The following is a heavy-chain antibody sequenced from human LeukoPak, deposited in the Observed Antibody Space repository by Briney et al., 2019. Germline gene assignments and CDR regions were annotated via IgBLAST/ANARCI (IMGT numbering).Heavy chain of an antibody. CDR1: GFTFSSYW. D-gene: IGHD2-2*01. CDR3: AGARGSTSPDYYYGMDV. Sequence: GGSLRLSCAASGFTFSSYWMSWVRQAPGKGLEWVANIKQDGSEKYYVDSVKGLFTISRDNAKNSLYLQMNSLRAEDTAVYYCAGARGSTSPDYYYGMDVWGQGTTVTVSS. V-gene: IGHV3-7*01. CDR2: IKQDGSEK. J-gene: IGHJ6*02.